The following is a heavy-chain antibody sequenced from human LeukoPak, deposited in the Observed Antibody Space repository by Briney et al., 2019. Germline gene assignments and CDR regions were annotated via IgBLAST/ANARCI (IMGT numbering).Heavy chain of an antibody. CDR1: GGSFSGYY. D-gene: IGHD1-26*01. Sequence: SSETLSLTCAVYGGSFSGYYWSWIRQPPGKGLEWIGEINHSGSTNYNPSLKSRVTISVDTSKNQFSLKLSSVTAAATAVYYCASYSGSYDWFDPWGQGTLVTVSS. V-gene: IGHV4-34*01. J-gene: IGHJ5*02. CDR2: INHSGST. CDR3: ASYSGSYDWFDP.